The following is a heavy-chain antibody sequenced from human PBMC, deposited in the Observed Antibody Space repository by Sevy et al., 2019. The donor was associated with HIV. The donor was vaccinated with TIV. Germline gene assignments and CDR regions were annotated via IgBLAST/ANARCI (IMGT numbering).Heavy chain of an antibody. CDR1: GVSISSGAYS. V-gene: IGHV4-30-2*01. D-gene: IGHD4-17*01. Sequence: SETLSLTCAVSGVSISSGAYSWNWIRQPPGKGAEWIGYIYHTGNTYYNPSLKSRITISLDRSKNQFSLRLSSVTAADTAVYFCARDGGTMTTPGSFDIWGQGTMVTVSS. J-gene: IGHJ3*02. CDR2: IYHTGNT. CDR3: ARDGGTMTTPGSFDI.